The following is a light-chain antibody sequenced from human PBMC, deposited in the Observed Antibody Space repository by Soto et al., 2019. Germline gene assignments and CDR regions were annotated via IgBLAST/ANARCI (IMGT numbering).Light chain of an antibody. J-gene: IGKJ1*01. CDR2: GAS. CDR3: QQYGRP. CDR1: QSVSSSY. Sequence: EIVLTQSPVTLSLSPGERATLSCRASQSVSSSYLAWYQQKPGQAPRLLIHGASSRATGIPDRFSGSGSGTDFTLTISRLEPEDFAVYYCQQYGRPFGQGTKVDIK. V-gene: IGKV3-20*01.